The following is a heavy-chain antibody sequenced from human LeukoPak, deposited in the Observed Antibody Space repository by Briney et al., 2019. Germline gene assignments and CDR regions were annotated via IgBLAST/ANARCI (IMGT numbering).Heavy chain of an antibody. D-gene: IGHD3-16*02. CDR3: ASGDYVWGSYRPGGFDY. V-gene: IGHV3-30*03. CDR2: ISYDGSNK. CDR1: GFTFSSYD. J-gene: IGHJ4*02. Sequence: PGRSLRLSCAASGFTFSSYDMHWVRRAPGKGLEWVAVISYDGSNKYYADSVKGRFTISRDNSKNTLYLQMNSLRAEDTAVYYCASGDYVWGSYRPGGFDYWGQGTLVTVSS.